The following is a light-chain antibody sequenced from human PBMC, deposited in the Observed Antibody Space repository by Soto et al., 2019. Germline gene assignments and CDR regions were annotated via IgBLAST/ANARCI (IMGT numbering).Light chain of an antibody. Sequence: EIVLTQSPGPLSLSPGERATLSCRASQSVSSCYLAWYQQKPGQAPSLLIYGASSRATGIPDRFSGSGSGTDFTLTISRLEPEDFAVYYCQQYGSSPRVTFGPGTKVDIK. CDR3: QQYGSSPRVT. CDR2: GAS. V-gene: IGKV3-20*01. J-gene: IGKJ3*01. CDR1: QSVSSCY.